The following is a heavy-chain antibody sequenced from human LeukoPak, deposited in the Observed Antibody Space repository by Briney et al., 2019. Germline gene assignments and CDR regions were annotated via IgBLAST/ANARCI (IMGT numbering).Heavy chain of an antibody. V-gene: IGHV4-31*03. CDR2: IYYSGST. Sequence: SETLFLTCTVSGGSISSGGYYWSWIRQHPGKGLEWIGYIYYSGSTYYNPSLKSRVTISVDTSKNQFSLKLSSVTAADTAVYYCAREDENWFDPWGQGTLVTVSS. CDR3: AREDENWFDP. J-gene: IGHJ5*02. CDR1: GGSISSGGYY.